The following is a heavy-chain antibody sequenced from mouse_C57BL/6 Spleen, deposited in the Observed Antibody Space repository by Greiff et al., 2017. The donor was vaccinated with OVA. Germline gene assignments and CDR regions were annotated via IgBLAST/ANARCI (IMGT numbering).Heavy chain of an antibody. Sequence: EVKLMESGPELVKPGASVKIPCKASGYTFTDYYMDWVKQSHGKSLEWIGDINPNNGGTIYNQKFKGKATLTVDKSSSTAYMELRSLTSEDTAVYYCARWEITTDYYAMDYWGQGTSVTVSS. CDR1: GYTFTDYY. D-gene: IGHD2-4*01. CDR3: ARWEITTDYYAMDY. V-gene: IGHV1-18*01. CDR2: INPNNGGT. J-gene: IGHJ4*01.